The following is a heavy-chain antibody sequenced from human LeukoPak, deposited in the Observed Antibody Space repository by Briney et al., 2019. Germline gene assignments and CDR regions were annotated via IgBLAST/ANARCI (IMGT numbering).Heavy chain of an antibody. CDR3: ARGPCSSTSCPSRGAFDI. CDR2: IYTSGST. CDR1: GGSISRYY. D-gene: IGHD2-2*01. V-gene: IGHV4-4*07. J-gene: IGHJ3*02. Sequence: SETLSLTCTVSGGSISRYYWSWIRQPAGKGLEWIGRIYTSGSTNYNPSLKSRVTMSVDTSKNQFSLKLSSVTAADTAVYYCARGPCSSTSCPSRGAFDIWGQGTMVTVSS.